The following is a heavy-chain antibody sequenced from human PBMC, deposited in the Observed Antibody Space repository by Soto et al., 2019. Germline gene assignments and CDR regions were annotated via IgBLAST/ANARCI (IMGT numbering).Heavy chain of an antibody. CDR2: IYTDDST. CDR3: ATGYTYASAPRN. D-gene: IGHD5-18*01. Sequence: EVQLVESGGDLIQPGGSLRLSCAASGFTVSSNYMSWVRQAPGKGPEWVSVIYTDDSTYYADSVKGRFTISRDNSKNTLYLQMNSLRAEETAVYYCATGYTYASAPRNWGQGTLVTVSS. J-gene: IGHJ4*02. CDR1: GFTVSSNY. V-gene: IGHV3-53*01.